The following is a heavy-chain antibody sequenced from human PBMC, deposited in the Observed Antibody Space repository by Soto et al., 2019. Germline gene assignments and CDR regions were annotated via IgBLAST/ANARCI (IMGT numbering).Heavy chain of an antibody. J-gene: IGHJ4*02. CDR2: INHSGGT. CDR3: ASGTRITHHSL. CDR1: CSSFSGLY. V-gene: IGHV4-34*01. D-gene: IGHD3-16*01. Sequence: ESESLMRAVYCSSFSGLYLSWIRQPPGKGLEWIGEINHSGGTKYNSSLKSRVTISVDTPKNQFSLKMTSVTAADTAVYYCASGTRITHHSLWGQGALVTVYS.